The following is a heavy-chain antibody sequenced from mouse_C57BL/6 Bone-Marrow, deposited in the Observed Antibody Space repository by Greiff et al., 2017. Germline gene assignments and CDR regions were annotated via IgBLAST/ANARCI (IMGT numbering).Heavy chain of an antibody. CDR3: TTHYNGSRNYYYSMDY. J-gene: IGHJ4*01. D-gene: IGHD1-1*01. V-gene: IGHV14-1*01. Sequence: VQLKESGAELVRPGASVKLSCTASGFNIKDYYMHWVKQRPEQGLEWIGRIDPEDGDTEYAPKFQGKATMTADTYSNTAYLQLSSLTSEDTAVYYFTTHYNGSRNYYYSMDYWGQGTSVTVSS. CDR1: GFNIKDYY. CDR2: IDPEDGDT.